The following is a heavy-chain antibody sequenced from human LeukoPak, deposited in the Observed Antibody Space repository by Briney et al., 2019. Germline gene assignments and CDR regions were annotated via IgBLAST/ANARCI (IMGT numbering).Heavy chain of an antibody. D-gene: IGHD3-22*01. CDR3: AREVSEGFDF. CDR2: FGTRSTSI. Sequence: GGPLRLSCTASGFTFSGYSMNWIRQAPGKGLEWVSSFGTRSTSIYHAGSVKGRFAISRDNAKNSLYLQMNSLRAEDTALYYCAREVSEGFDFWGQGTLVTVSS. J-gene: IGHJ4*02. CDR1: GFTFSGYS. V-gene: IGHV3-21*01.